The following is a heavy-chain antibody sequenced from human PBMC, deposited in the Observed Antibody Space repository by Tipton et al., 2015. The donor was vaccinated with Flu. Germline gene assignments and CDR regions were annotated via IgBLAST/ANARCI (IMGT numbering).Heavy chain of an antibody. CDR2: ISSSSNYI. D-gene: IGHD6-6*01. CDR1: GFTFSSYS. J-gene: IGHJ3*02. Sequence: SLRLSCAASGFTFSSYSMNWVRQAPGKGLEWVSSISSSSNYIYYADSVKGRFTISRDNAKNSLYLQMNSLRAEDTAIYYCARAYSSSSGRDAFDIWGQGTMVTVSS. CDR3: ARAYSSSSGRDAFDI. V-gene: IGHV3-21*01.